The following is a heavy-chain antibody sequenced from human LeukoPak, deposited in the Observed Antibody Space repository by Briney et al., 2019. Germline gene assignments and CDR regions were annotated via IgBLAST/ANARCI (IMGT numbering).Heavy chain of an antibody. J-gene: IGHJ4*02. CDR3: ARGDTEGLFDY. CDR2: ISSSGSTI. CDR1: GFTFSSYE. Sequence: GGSLRLSCAASGFTFSSYEMNWVRQAPGKGLEWVSYISSSGSTIYYADSVKGRFTISRDNAKNSLYLQMNSLRAEDTAVYYCARGDTEGLFDYWGQGTLVTVSS. V-gene: IGHV3-48*03. D-gene: IGHD5-18*01.